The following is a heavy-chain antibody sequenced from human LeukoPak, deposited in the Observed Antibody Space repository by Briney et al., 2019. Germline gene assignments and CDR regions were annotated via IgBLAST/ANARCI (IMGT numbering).Heavy chain of an antibody. CDR3: AREDIVVVPAAIAKNYFDY. V-gene: IGHV3-30*04. Sequence: GRSLRLSCAASGFTFSSYATHWVRQAPGKGLEWVAVISYDGSNKYYADSVKGRFTISRDNSKNTLYLQMNSLRAEDTAVYYCAREDIVVVPAAIAKNYFDYWGQGTLVTVSS. J-gene: IGHJ4*02. D-gene: IGHD2-2*01. CDR2: ISYDGSNK. CDR1: GFTFSSYA.